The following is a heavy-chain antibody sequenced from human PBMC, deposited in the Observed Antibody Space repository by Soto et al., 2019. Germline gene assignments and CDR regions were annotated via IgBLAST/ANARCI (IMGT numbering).Heavy chain of an antibody. CDR3: ARLVTASNYYGMDV. D-gene: IGHD2-21*02. Sequence: DSLKIGCQESGCSFTSYWMSWVRKMPGKGLEWMGRIDPSDSYTNYSPSFQGHVTISADKSISTAYLQWSSLKASDTAMYYCARLVTASNYYGMDVWGQGTTVTVS. CDR2: IDPSDSYT. CDR1: GCSFTSYW. J-gene: IGHJ6*02. V-gene: IGHV5-10-1*01.